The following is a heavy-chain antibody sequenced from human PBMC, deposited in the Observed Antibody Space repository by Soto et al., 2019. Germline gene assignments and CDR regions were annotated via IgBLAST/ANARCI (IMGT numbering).Heavy chain of an antibody. Sequence: GVSLRVSCGAAGGSVSNNYMSWVRQAPRKGLEWVSIIYSDGTTYYADSVKGRFTISRDNFKNMLYLQMNSLRVEDTAVYYRARDEWLALQHRGQGTPVTVSS. D-gene: IGHD6-19*01. V-gene: IGHV3-53*01. J-gene: IGHJ1*01. CDR2: IYSDGTT. CDR1: GGSVSNNY. CDR3: ARDEWLALQH.